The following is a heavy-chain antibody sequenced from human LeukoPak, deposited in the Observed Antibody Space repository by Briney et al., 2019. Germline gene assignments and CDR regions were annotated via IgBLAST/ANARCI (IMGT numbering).Heavy chain of an antibody. CDR1: GYTFTVYY. D-gene: IGHD1-26*01. Sequence: ASVMVSCKASGYTFTVYYIHWVRQAPGRALEWMGWINPNSGDTNYAQKFQGRVTVTRDTSISTAFMELNRLTSDDTAVYYCAREGAGGSWAGYWGQGTLVTVSS. CDR2: INPNSGDT. J-gene: IGHJ4*02. V-gene: IGHV1-2*02. CDR3: AREGAGGSWAGY.